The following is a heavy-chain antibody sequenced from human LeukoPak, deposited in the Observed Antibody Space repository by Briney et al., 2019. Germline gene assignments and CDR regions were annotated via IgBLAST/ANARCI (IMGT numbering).Heavy chain of an antibody. CDR3: ARDRDV. Sequence: GGSLRLSCAASGFTFSSYDMHGVRQAPGKGREGVAVIWYDGINKYYVDSVKGRFTISRDNSKNTLYLQMNSLRAEDTAVYYCARDRDVWGQGTLVTVSS. CDR1: GFTFSSYD. CDR2: IWYDGINK. V-gene: IGHV3-33*01. J-gene: IGHJ4*02.